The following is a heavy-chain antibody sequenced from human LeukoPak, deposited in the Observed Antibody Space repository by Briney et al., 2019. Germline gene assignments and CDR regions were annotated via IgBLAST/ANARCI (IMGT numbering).Heavy chain of an antibody. CDR2: ISVYNGNP. CDR3: ARDQYDSVCASHRPYFDY. D-gene: IGHD3-16*02. CDR1: GYTFSSSG. Sequence: GASVKVSCKASGYTFSSSGISWVRQAPGQGLEWMGWISVYNGNPEYAQKFQGRVIMTTDTFTSTAYMELRSLRSDDTAVYYCARDQYDSVCASHRPYFDYWGQGTLVTVSS. J-gene: IGHJ4*02. V-gene: IGHV1-18*01.